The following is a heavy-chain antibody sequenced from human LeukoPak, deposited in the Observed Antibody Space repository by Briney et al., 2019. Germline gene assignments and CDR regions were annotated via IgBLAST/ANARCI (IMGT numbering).Heavy chain of an antibody. J-gene: IGHJ3*02. CDR3: AKGGSRDDAFDI. CDR2: IRYDGSNK. CDR1: GFTFSSYG. Sequence: GGSLRLSCAASGFTFSSYGMHWVRQAPGKGLEWVAFIRYDGSNKYYADSVKSRFTISRDNSKNTLYLQMNSLRAEDTAVYYCAKGGSRDDAFDIWGQGTMVTVSS. V-gene: IGHV3-30*02. D-gene: IGHD1-26*01.